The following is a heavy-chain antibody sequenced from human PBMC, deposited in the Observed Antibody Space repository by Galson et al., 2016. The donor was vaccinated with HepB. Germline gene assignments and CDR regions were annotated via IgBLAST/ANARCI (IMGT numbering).Heavy chain of an antibody. D-gene: IGHD6-13*01. CDR3: AKDRGSSSWYHLTGYYYYEGMDV. CDR1: GFTFSSYG. Sequence: SLRLSCAASGFTFSSYGMHWVRQAPGQGLEWVAIISYDGSNKYFADSVKGRVTISRDNSKNTLYLQMNSLRAEDTAVYYCAKDRGSSSWYHLTGYYYYEGMDVWGQGTTVTVSS. V-gene: IGHV3-30*18. CDR2: ISYDGSNK. J-gene: IGHJ6*02.